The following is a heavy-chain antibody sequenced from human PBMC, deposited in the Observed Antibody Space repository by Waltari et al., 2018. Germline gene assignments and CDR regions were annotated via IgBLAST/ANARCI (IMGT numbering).Heavy chain of an antibody. D-gene: IGHD6-6*01. CDR1: GGSISSSSYY. J-gene: IGHJ4*02. Sequence: QLQLQESGPGLVKPSETLSLTCTVSGGSISSSSYYWGWIRQPPGKGLEWIGSIYYSGSTYYNPSLKSRVTISVDTSKNQFSLKLSSVTAADTAVYYCARDENFEIAAPLDYWGQGTLVTVSS. V-gene: IGHV4-39*07. CDR3: ARDENFEIAAPLDY. CDR2: IYYSGST.